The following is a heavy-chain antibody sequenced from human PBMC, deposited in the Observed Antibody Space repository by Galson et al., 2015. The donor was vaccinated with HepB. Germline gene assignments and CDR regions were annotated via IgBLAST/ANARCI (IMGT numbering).Heavy chain of an antibody. J-gene: IGHJ4*02. CDR1: GDTLTTYY. D-gene: IGHD2-2*02. V-gene: IGHV1-46*01. CDR3: AREQAAIPVPLQSLDS. CDR2: INPNGGAT. Sequence: SVKVSCKASGDTLTTYYMHWVRQAPGQGLEWMGLINPNGGATTYAQRFQDRVTVTRDTSTSTLYMELGSLTSEDTAVYYCAREQAAIPVPLQSLDSWGLGTLVTVSS.